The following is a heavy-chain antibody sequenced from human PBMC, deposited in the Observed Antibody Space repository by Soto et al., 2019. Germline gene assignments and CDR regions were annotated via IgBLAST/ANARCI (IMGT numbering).Heavy chain of an antibody. J-gene: IGHJ6*02. CDR2: IYYSGST. CDR1: GYSISSCYY. CDR3: ARVTTDSNYRYGMDV. V-gene: IGHV4-59*01. Sequence: PSETLSLTCAVSGYSISSCYYWTLIRQPPGKGLEWIGYIYYSGSTNYNPSLKSRVTISVDTSKNQFSLKVSSVTAADTAVYYCARVTTDSNYRYGMDVWGQGTTVTVSS. D-gene: IGHD4-4*01.